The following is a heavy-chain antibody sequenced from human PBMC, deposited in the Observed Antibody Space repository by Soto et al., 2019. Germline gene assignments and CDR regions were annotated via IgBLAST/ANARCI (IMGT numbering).Heavy chain of an antibody. CDR2: IIPVFNAA. V-gene: IGHV1-69*06. Sequence: QVQLVQSGAEVKKPGSSVRVSCKVSGGTFGSHTFTWVRQAPGQGLEWMGEIIPVFNAANYAQRFQDRVTMSKDRSATTVYLEQSRLTSADTATYYCARIEPLTYHNTRGTDLDFWGQGTLVIVSS. D-gene: IGHD1-26*01. J-gene: IGHJ4*02. CDR3: ARIEPLTYHNTRGTDLDF. CDR1: GGTFGSHT.